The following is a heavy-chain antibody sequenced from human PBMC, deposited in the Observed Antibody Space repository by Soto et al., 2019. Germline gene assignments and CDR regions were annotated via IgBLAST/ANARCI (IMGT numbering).Heavy chain of an antibody. D-gene: IGHD5-12*01. CDR1: GFTFSSYA. CDR2: ISGSGGST. J-gene: IGHJ4*02. CDR3: AKAGRWLLFDY. V-gene: IGHV3-23*01. Sequence: PGESLKISCAASGFTFSSYAMSWVRQAPGKGLEWVSAISGSGGSTYYADSVKGRFTISRDNSKNTLYLQMNSLRAEDTAVYYCAKAGRWLLFDYWGQGTLVTVSS.